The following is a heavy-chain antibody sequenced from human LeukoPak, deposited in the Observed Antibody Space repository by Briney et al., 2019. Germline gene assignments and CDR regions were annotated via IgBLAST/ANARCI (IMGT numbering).Heavy chain of an antibody. V-gene: IGHV1-2*06. J-gene: IGHJ4*02. D-gene: IGHD3-10*01. CDR3: ARGHMVRGVIITAADY. Sequence: ASVKVSXKASGYTFTGYYMHWVRQAPGQGLEWMGRINPNSGGTNYAQKFQGRVTMTRDTSISTAYIELSRLRSDDTAVYYCARGHMVRGVIITAADYWGQGTLVTVSS. CDR1: GYTFTGYY. CDR2: INPNSGGT.